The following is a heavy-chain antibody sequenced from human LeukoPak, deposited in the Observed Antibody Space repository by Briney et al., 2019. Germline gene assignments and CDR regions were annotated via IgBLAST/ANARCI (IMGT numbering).Heavy chain of an antibody. V-gene: IGHV5-51*01. CDR1: GYSFTSYW. CDR2: IYPRDSDT. D-gene: IGHD6-13*01. J-gene: IGHJ4*02. Sequence: GESTKISCKGSGYSFTSYWIGWVRQMPGKGLEWMGIIYPRDSDTRYSPSFQGQVTISADKSINTAYLQWSSLKASDTAIYYCARTQDPIAARSWGQGTLVTFST. CDR3: ARTQDPIAARS.